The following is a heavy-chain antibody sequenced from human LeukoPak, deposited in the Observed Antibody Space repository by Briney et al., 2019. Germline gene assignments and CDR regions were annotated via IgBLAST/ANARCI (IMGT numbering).Heavy chain of an antibody. D-gene: IGHD2-2*01. CDR2: SYYSGST. Sequence: PSETLSLTCTVSGGSISSYYWSWIRQPPGKGLEWIGYSYYSGSTNYNPSLKSRVTISVDTSKNQFSLKLSSVTAADTAVYYCARGGFGGRGYCSSTSCRYKNWFDPWGQGTLVTVSS. V-gene: IGHV4-59*01. CDR1: GGSISSYY. CDR3: ARGGFGGRGYCSSTSCRYKNWFDP. J-gene: IGHJ5*02.